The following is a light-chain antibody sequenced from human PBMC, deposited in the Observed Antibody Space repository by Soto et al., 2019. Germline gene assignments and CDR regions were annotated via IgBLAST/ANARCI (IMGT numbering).Light chain of an antibody. CDR1: QSVSTY. CDR3: QQYGRT. Sequence: EIVLTQSPGTLSLSPGDRATLSCRASQSVSTYLAWYQQQPGQAPRLLLYGASSRATGIPDRFSGSGSGTDFTLTISRLEPEDFAVYYCQQYGRTFGGGTKVEIK. CDR2: GAS. J-gene: IGKJ4*01. V-gene: IGKV3-20*01.